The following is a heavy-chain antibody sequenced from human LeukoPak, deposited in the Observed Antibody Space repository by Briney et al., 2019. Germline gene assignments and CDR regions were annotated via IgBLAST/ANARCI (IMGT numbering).Heavy chain of an antibody. CDR3: ARAAGADFWSGFIGFDP. J-gene: IGHJ5*02. Sequence: SETLSLTCTVSGGSISSYYWSWIRQPPGKGLEWIGYIYYSGSTNYNPSLKSRVTISVDTSKNQFSLKLSSVTAAGTAVYYCARAAGADFWSGFIGFDPWGQGTLVTVSS. CDR1: GGSISSYY. CDR2: IYYSGST. V-gene: IGHV4-59*01. D-gene: IGHD3-3*01.